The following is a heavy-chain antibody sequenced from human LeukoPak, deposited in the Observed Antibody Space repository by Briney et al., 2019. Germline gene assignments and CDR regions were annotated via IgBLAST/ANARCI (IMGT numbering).Heavy chain of an antibody. J-gene: IGHJ1*01. V-gene: IGHV1-2*02. CDR2: INPNSGGT. CDR1: GYXFTGYY. Sequence: ASVKVSCKASGYXFTGYYIHWLRQAAGQGLDWMGWINPNSGGTHYAQKFQGRVTMTRDTSISTAYMELSRLRSDDTAVYYCARDGVGYYDSSGYYYFQHWGQGTLVTVSS. D-gene: IGHD3-22*01. CDR3: ARDGVGYYDSSGYYYFQH.